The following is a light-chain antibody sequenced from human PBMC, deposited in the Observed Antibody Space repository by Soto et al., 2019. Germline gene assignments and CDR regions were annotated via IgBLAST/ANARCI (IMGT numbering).Light chain of an antibody. CDR1: QNIYSN. CDR2: RAS. J-gene: IGKJ1*01. V-gene: IGKV3-15*01. Sequence: IVMTQSPATLSVSPGERATLSCRASQNIYSNVAWYQQRPGQAPRLLIYRASTRAPGIPARFSGSGSVTEFTLTISSLQSEDFTVYSCLQYHNLWAFGHGTKVEIK. CDR3: LQYHNLWA.